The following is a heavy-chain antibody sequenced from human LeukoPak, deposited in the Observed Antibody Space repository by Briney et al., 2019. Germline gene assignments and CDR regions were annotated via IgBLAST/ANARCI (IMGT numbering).Heavy chain of an antibody. CDR1: GFTFGDYA. CDR2: IRSKAYGGTT. D-gene: IGHD3-9*01. Sequence: GGSLRLSCTASGFTFGDYAMSWFRQAPGKGLEWVGFIRSKAYGGTTEYAASVKGRFTISRDDSKGIAYLQMNSLKTEDTAVYYCTRDLRYFDWLSLNYYYGMDVWGQGTTVTVSS. V-gene: IGHV3-49*03. CDR3: TRDLRYFDWLSLNYYYGMDV. J-gene: IGHJ6*02.